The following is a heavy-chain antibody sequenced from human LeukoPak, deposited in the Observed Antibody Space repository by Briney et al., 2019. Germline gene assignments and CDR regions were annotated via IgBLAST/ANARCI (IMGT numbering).Heavy chain of an antibody. Sequence: GSLRLSCAASGFSVSGKYMSWVRQAPGKGLEWVSVIYSGGSTYYADSVKGRFTISRDNSKNTLYLQMNSLRAEDTAVYYCARVGLDRRGYSGYEAFDYWGQGTLVTVSS. CDR2: IYSGGST. V-gene: IGHV3-53*01. CDR1: GFSVSGKY. CDR3: ARVGLDRRGYSGYEAFDY. J-gene: IGHJ4*02. D-gene: IGHD5-12*01.